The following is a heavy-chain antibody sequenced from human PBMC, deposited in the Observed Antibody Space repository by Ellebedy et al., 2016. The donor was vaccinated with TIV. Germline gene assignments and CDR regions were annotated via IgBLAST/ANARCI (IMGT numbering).Heavy chain of an antibody. Sequence: AASVKVSCKASGYTFTSYGISWVRQAPGQGLEWMGWISAYNGNTNYAQKLQGRVTMTTDTSTSTAYMELRSLRSDDTAVYYCARDRDYYGSGSSGYWGQGTLVTVSS. J-gene: IGHJ4*02. CDR1: GYTFTSYG. CDR2: ISAYNGNT. V-gene: IGHV1-18*04. D-gene: IGHD3-10*01. CDR3: ARDRDYYGSGSSGY.